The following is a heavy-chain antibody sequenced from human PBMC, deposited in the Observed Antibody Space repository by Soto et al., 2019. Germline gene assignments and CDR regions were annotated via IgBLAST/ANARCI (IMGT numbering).Heavy chain of an antibody. Sequence: GGSLRLSCAASGFTFSNAWINWVRQAPGKGLEWVGRIKSKTDGGTTDFAARVKGRFTISRDDSKNTLYLQMNSLKTEDTAVYYCTTDHGDYPNWFDPWGQGTLVTVSS. CDR3: TTDHGDYPNWFDP. J-gene: IGHJ5*02. CDR2: IKSKTDGGTT. V-gene: IGHV3-15*07. CDR1: GFTFSNAW. D-gene: IGHD4-17*01.